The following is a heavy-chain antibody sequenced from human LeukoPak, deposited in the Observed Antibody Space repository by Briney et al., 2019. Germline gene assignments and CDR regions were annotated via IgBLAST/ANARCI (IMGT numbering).Heavy chain of an antibody. D-gene: IGHD1-26*01. CDR2: FDPEDGET. Sequence: ASVKVSCKVSGYTLTELSMHWVRQAPGKGLEWMGGFDPEDGETIYAQKFQGRVTMTEDTSTDTAYMELSSMSCEDTAVYYCATDFDVVGASKNYWGQGTLVTVSS. CDR1: GYTLTELS. J-gene: IGHJ4*02. CDR3: ATDFDVVGASKNY. V-gene: IGHV1-24*01.